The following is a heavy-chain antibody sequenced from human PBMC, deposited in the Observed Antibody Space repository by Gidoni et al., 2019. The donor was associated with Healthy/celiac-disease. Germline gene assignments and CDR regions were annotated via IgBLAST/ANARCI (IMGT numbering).Heavy chain of an antibody. D-gene: IGHD5-12*01. CDR2: IKSKTDGGTT. Sequence: EVQLVESGGGLVKPGGSLRLSCAASGFTFSNAWMSWVRQAPGKGLEWVGRIKSKTDGGTTDYAAPVKGRFTISRDDSKNTLYLQMNSLKTEDTAVYYCTTDLSYDHLPDYMDVWGKGTTVTVSS. J-gene: IGHJ6*03. V-gene: IGHV3-15*01. CDR1: GFTFSNAW. CDR3: TTDLSYDHLPDYMDV.